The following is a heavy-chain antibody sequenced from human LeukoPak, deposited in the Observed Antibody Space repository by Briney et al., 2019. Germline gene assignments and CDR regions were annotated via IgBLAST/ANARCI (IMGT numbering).Heavy chain of an antibody. D-gene: IGHD5-18*01. V-gene: IGHV3-64*01. CDR1: GFTFSSYA. CDR3: ARVGGYNLAADY. Sequence: GGSLRLSCAASGFTFSSYAMHWVRQAPGKGLEYVSAISSNGGSTYYANSVKGRFTISRDNSKNTLYLQMGSLRAEDMAVYYCARVGGYNLAADYWGQGTLVTVSS. CDR2: ISSNGGST. J-gene: IGHJ4*02.